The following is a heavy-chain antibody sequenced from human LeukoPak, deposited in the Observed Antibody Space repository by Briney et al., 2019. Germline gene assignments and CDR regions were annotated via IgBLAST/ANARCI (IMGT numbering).Heavy chain of an antibody. J-gene: IGHJ4*02. CDR2: ISSNGGST. CDR3: ARDRVGASTWGYFDY. V-gene: IGHV3-64*04. CDR1: GFTFSSYA. D-gene: IGHD1-26*01. Sequence: GGSLRLSCSASGFTFSSYAMHWVRQAPGKGLEYVSAISSNGGSTYYADSVKGRFTISRDDAKNSLYLQMNSLTTEDTAVYYCARDRVGASTWGYFDYWGQGTLVTVSS.